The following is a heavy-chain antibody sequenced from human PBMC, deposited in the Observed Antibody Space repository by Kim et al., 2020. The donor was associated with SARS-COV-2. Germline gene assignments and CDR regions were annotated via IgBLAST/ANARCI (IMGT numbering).Heavy chain of an antibody. CDR1: GGSFSGYY. J-gene: IGHJ4*02. CDR2: INHSGST. CDR3: ASSPADLGVESPFDY. D-gene: IGHD3-16*01. Sequence: SETLSLTCAVYGGSFSGYYWSWIRQPPGKGLEWIGEINHSGSTNYNPSLKSRVTISVDTSKNQFSLKLSSVTAADTAVYYCASSPADLGVESPFDYWGQGTLVTVSS. V-gene: IGHV4-34*01.